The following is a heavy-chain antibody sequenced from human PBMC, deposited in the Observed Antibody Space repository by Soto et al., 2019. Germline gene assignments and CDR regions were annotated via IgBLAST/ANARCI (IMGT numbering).Heavy chain of an antibody. V-gene: IGHV3-21*01. CDR1: GFSFSSYG. CDR3: ARVGSCTASSCYSMDV. CDR2: IYSTSIYR. Sequence: GGSLRLSCAASGFSFSSYGMNWVRQAPGRGLEWVSFIYSTSIYRYYADSVTGRFTISRDNAKNSMYLQMNSLRAEDTAVYYCARVGSCTASSCYSMDVWGQGTTVTVSS. D-gene: IGHD2-2*01. J-gene: IGHJ6*02.